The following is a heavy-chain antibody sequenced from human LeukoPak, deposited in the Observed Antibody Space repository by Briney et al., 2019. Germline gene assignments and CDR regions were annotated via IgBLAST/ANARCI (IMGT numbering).Heavy chain of an antibody. D-gene: IGHD3-10*01. Sequence: SETLSLTCTVSGYSISSGHYWGWIRQPPGKGLEWIGSIYHSGSTYYNPSLKSRVTISVDTFKNQFSLKLSSVTAADTAVYYCARESYGSGSYSTEFDYWGQGTLVTVSS. CDR2: IYHSGST. J-gene: IGHJ4*02. CDR3: ARESYGSGSYSTEFDY. CDR1: GYSISSGHY. V-gene: IGHV4-38-2*02.